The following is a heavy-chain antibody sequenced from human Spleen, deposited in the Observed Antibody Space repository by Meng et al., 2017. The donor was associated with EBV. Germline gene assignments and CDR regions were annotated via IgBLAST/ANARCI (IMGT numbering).Heavy chain of an antibody. CDR1: GGPLSSDA. CDR3: ASESGRGYTPDY. CDR2: LIPMLGAP. Sequence: VQVVQSGADVQRPGSSVKVACKTSGGPLSSDAISWVRQAPGQGLEWLGGLIPMLGAPNYAQKFQGRVTITADESTSTHYMELSSLRSEDTAVYYCASESGRGYTPDYWGQGTLVTVSS. V-gene: IGHV1-69*12. J-gene: IGHJ4*02. D-gene: IGHD3-10*01.